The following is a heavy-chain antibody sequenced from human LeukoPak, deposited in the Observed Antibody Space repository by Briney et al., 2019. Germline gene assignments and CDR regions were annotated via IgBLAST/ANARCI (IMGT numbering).Heavy chain of an antibody. Sequence: PGRSLRLSCAASGFTFSSYAMSWVRQAPGKGLEWVSSFSGSDGSTYYADSVKGRFTMSRDNSKSTLYLQMNSLRVEDTAVYYCTAARREDYCYYGMDVWGLGTTVTVSS. CDR2: FSGSDGST. J-gene: IGHJ6*02. CDR1: GFTFSSYA. CDR3: TAARREDYCYYGMDV. V-gene: IGHV3-23*01. D-gene: IGHD6-13*01.